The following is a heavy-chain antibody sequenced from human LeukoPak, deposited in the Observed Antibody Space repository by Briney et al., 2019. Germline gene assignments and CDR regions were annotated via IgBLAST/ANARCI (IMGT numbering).Heavy chain of an antibody. CDR2: IRYDGSNE. Sequence: GGSLRLSCAASGFTFSSYGMHWVRQAPGKGLEWVAFIRYDGSNEYYADSVKGRFTISRDNSKNTLYLQMNSLRAEDTAVYYCAKDADSGWSYFDHWGQGTLVTVSS. D-gene: IGHD6-19*01. CDR3: AKDADSGWSYFDH. CDR1: GFTFSSYG. V-gene: IGHV3-30*02. J-gene: IGHJ4*02.